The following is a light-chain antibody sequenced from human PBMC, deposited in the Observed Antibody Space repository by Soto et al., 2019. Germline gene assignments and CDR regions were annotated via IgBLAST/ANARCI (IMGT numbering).Light chain of an antibody. V-gene: IGKV3-15*01. CDR1: QSVSNK. J-gene: IGKJ5*01. Sequence: EMVLTQAPGTLSKNQGERVTLSCRASQSVSNKLGWYQHKPGQAPRLLIYDTSTRAAGTPARFTGSGSGTDFTLTISSLQSEDFAVYYCQQYNTWRSISFGQGTRLEI. CDR3: QQYNTWRSIS. CDR2: DTS.